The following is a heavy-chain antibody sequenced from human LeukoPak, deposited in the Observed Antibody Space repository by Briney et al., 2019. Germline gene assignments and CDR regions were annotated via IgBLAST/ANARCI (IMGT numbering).Heavy chain of an antibody. CDR3: ARGLALRFLEWSQRAHYCMDV. V-gene: IGHV4-34*01. D-gene: IGHD3-3*01. Sequence: SETLSLTCAVYGGSFSGYYWSWIRQPPGKGLEWIGEINHSGSTKYNPSLKSRVTISVDTSKNQFSLKLSSVTAADTAVYYCARGLALRFLEWSQRAHYCMDVWGKGTTVTVSS. CDR1: GGSFSGYY. J-gene: IGHJ6*03. CDR2: INHSGST.